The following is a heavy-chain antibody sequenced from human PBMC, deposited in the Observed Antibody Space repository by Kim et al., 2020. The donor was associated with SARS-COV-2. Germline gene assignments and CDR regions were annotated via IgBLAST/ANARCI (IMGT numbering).Heavy chain of an antibody. CDR3: SRDSRSLMADF. CDR1: GFTFSDYW. D-gene: IGHD2-2*01. Sequence: GGSLRLSCAASGFTFSDYWMNWVRQAPGKGLEWVGNIKPDGSDKYYVDSVKGRFTISRDNAKNSLYLQMNSLRAEDTAMYYCSRDSRSLMADFWGQGTL. CDR2: IKPDGSDK. J-gene: IGHJ4*02. V-gene: IGHV3-7*03.